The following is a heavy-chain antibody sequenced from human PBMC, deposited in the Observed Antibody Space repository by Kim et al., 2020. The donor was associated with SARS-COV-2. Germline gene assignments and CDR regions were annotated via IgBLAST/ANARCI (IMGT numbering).Heavy chain of an antibody. CDR3: ARAPPGDLVGVYYFDY. Sequence: SVKVSCKASGGTFSSYAISWVRQAPGQGLEWMGRIIPILGIANYAQKFQGRVTITADKSTSTAYMELSSLRSEDTAVYYCARAPPGDLVGVYYFDYWGQGTLVTVSS. CDR1: GGTFSSYA. V-gene: IGHV1-69*04. CDR2: IIPILGIA. D-gene: IGHD1-26*01. J-gene: IGHJ4*02.